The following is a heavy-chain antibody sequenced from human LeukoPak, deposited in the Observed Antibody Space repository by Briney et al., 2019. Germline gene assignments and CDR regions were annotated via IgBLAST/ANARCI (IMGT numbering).Heavy chain of an antibody. J-gene: IGHJ4*02. CDR2: INPNSGGT. Sequence: ASVKVSCKASGYSLTGYYVHWVRQAPGQGLEWMGWINPNSGGTNYAQKFQGRVTMTRDTSISTAYMELSRLRSDDTAVYYCARLSPLVGYCSGGSSEDYWGQGTLVTVSS. CDR3: ARLSPLVGYCSGGSSEDY. V-gene: IGHV1-2*02. D-gene: IGHD2-15*01. CDR1: GYSLTGYY.